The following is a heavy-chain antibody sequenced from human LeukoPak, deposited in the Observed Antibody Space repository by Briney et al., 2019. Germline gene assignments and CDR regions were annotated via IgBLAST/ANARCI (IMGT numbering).Heavy chain of an antibody. D-gene: IGHD2-15*01. CDR2: VSYSGAT. V-gene: IGHV4-39*02. Sequence: PSPTLSPTCSVSAGSISNRGFFSGWIRQAPGKGPEWIGSVSYSGATYYNSSLKSRATISVDTSTNRLSLKLSSVTAADTAVYYCARLSCSDTICPTLPYNHFDPWGQGTLVTVSS. CDR3: ARLSCSDTICPTLPYNHFDP. J-gene: IGHJ5*02. CDR1: AGSISNRGFF.